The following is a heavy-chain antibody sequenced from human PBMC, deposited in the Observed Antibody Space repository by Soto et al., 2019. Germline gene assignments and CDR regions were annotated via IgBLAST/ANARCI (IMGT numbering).Heavy chain of an antibody. CDR1: GFTFSSYS. D-gene: IGHD6-13*01. CDR3: ARASYSSSWSLDY. J-gene: IGHJ4*02. Sequence: PGGSLRLSCAASGFTFSSYSMNWVRQAPGKGLEWVSSISSSSSYIYYADSVKGRFTISRDNAKNSLYLQMNSLRAEDTAVYYCARASYSSSWSLDYWGQGTLVTVSS. V-gene: IGHV3-21*01. CDR2: ISSSSSYI.